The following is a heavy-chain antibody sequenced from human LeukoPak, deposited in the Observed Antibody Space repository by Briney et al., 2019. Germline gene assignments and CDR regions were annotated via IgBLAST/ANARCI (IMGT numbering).Heavy chain of an antibody. D-gene: IGHD3-10*01. Sequence: SETLSLTCTVSGGSISSYYWSWIRQPPGKGLEWIGYIYYSGSTNYNPSLKSRVAISVDTSKNQFSLKLSSVTAADTAVYYCARVGFGELLSPFDYWGQGTLVTVSS. CDR2: IYYSGST. V-gene: IGHV4-59*01. CDR1: GGSISSYY. J-gene: IGHJ4*02. CDR3: ARVGFGELLSPFDY.